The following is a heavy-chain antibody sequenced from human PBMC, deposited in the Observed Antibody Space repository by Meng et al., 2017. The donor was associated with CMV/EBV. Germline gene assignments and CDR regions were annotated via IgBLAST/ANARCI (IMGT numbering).Heavy chain of an antibody. D-gene: IGHD5-18*01. J-gene: IGHJ4*02. Sequence: GESLKISCAASGFTFSSYGMHWVRPAPGQGLEWVAFIRYDGSNKYYADSVKGRFTISRDNSKNTLYLQMNSLRAEDTAVYYCATLHTATGAYWGQGTLVTVSS. CDR2: IRYDGSNK. CDR3: ATLHTATGAY. CDR1: GFTFSSYG. V-gene: IGHV3-30*02.